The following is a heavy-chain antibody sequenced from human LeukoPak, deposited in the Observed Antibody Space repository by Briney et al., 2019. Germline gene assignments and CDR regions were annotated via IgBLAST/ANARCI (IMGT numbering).Heavy chain of an antibody. CDR3: ASPGGYGVRGVIRY. J-gene: IGHJ4*02. CDR2: IYYGGST. CDR1: GGSISSSSYY. V-gene: IGHV4-39*01. Sequence: SETLSLTCTVSGGSISSSSYYWGWIRQPPGKGLEWIGSIYYGGSTYYNPSLKSRVTISVDTSKNQFSLKLSSVTAADTAVYYCASPGGYGVRGVIRYWGQGTLVTVSS. D-gene: IGHD3-10*01.